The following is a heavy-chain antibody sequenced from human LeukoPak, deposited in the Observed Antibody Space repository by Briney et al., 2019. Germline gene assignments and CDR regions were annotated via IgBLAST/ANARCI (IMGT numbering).Heavy chain of an antibody. CDR1: GFTFSSYW. CDR2: IWYDGSNK. D-gene: IGHD3-22*01. Sequence: PGGSLRLSCAASGFTFSSYWMHWVRQAPGKGLEWVALIWYDGSNKYYADSVKGRFTISRDNSKNTLYLQMNSLRVEDTAVYYCARDQYYYDSSGYFYDFWGQGTLVTVSS. CDR3: ARDQYYYDSSGYFYDF. V-gene: IGHV3-33*08. J-gene: IGHJ4*02.